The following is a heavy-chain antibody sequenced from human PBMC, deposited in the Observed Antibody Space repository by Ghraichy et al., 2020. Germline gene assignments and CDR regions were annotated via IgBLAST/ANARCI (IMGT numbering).Heavy chain of an antibody. V-gene: IGHV3-7*03. CDR1: GFTFSSYW. J-gene: IGHJ6*03. CDR2: IKQDGSEK. Sequence: GGSLRLSCAASGFTFSSYWMSWVRQAPGKGLEWVANIKQDGSEKYYVDSVKGRFTISRDNAKNSLYLQMNSLRAEDTAVYYCARDWGWDGRMGYYYYMDVWGKGTTVTVSS. D-gene: IGHD3-16*01. CDR3: ARDWGWDGRMGYYYYMDV.